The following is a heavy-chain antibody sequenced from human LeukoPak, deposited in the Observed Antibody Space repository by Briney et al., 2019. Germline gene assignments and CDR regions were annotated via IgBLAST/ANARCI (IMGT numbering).Heavy chain of an antibody. V-gene: IGHV4-59*01. CDR1: GGSISSYY. J-gene: IGHJ3*02. D-gene: IGHD3-22*01. CDR2: IYYSGST. CDR3: ARVHDSRWKGAFDI. Sequence: SETLSLTCTVSGGSISSYYWSWIRQPPGKGLEWIGYIYYSGSTNYNPSLKSRVTISVDTSKNQFSLKLSSVTAADTAVYYCARVHDSRWKGAFDIWGQGTMVTVSS.